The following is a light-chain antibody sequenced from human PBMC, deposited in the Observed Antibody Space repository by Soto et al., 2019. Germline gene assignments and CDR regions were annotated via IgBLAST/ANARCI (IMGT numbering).Light chain of an antibody. CDR3: QKYGSSPRTT. CDR2: GAS. CDR1: QSVGTY. V-gene: IGKV3-20*01. Sequence: EIVLTQSPGTLSLSPEERATLSCRASQSVGTYLAWYQQKPGQAPRLVIYGASSRATGIPDRFIGSGSGTDFTLTISRLEPEDFAVYYCQKYGSSPRTTFGQGTKVDIK. J-gene: IGKJ1*01.